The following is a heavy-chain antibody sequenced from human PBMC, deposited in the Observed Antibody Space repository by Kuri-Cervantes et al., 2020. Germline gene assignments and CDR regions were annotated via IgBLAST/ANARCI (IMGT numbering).Heavy chain of an antibody. D-gene: IGHD3-3*01. J-gene: IGHJ6*02. CDR2: IYSGGST. V-gene: IGHV3-66*01. Sequence: GGSLRLSCAASGFTVSSNYMSWVRQAPGKGLEWVSVIYSGGSTYYADSVKGRFTISRDNAKNTLYLQMNSLRAEDTAVYYCARANFWSGYYGYYYYYGMDVWGQGTTVTVSS. CDR1: GFTVSSNY. CDR3: ARANFWSGYYGYYYYYGMDV.